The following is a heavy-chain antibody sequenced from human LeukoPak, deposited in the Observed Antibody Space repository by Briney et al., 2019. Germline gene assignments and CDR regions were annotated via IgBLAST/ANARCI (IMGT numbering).Heavy chain of an antibody. CDR2: IYYSGST. CDR1: GGSISSSSYY. CDR3: ARGSTYYYDSSGPLSAFDI. J-gene: IGHJ3*02. D-gene: IGHD3-22*01. V-gene: IGHV4-39*07. Sequence: SETLSLTCTVSGGSISSSSYYWGWIRQPPGKGLEWIGSIYYSGSTYYNPSLKSRVTISVDTSKNQFSLKLSSVTAADTAVYYCARGSTYYYDSSGPLSAFDIWGQGTMVTVSS.